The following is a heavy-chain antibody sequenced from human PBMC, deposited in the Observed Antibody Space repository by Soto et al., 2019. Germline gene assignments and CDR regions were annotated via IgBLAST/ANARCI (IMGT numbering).Heavy chain of an antibody. D-gene: IGHD4-17*01. CDR1: GFSLSTYHMG. CDR2: IYWDDDK. Sequence: QITLKESGPTLVRPAQPLTLTCDFSGFSLSTYHMGVAWIRQPPGKALEWLALIYWDDDKRYSPSLKDRLAISKDPSSNQVVLTITNMDPGDTATYFCAHAGDYDLLTFDHWGPGTLVTVSS. J-gene: IGHJ4*02. V-gene: IGHV2-5*02. CDR3: AHAGDYDLLTFDH.